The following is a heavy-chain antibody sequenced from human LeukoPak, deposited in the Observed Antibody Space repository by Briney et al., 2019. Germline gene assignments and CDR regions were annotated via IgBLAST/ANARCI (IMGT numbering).Heavy chain of an antibody. J-gene: IGHJ4*02. CDR1: GYTFTSYG. CDR2: INPSGGST. D-gene: IGHD3-3*01. Sequence: ASVKVSCKASGYTFTSYGISWVRQAPGQGLEWMGIINPSGGSTSYAQKFQGRVTMTRDTSTSTVYMELSSLRSEDTAVYYCARNLRRVTIFGVVRLAPVYWGQGTLVTVSS. V-gene: IGHV1-46*01. CDR3: ARNLRRVTIFGVVRLAPVY.